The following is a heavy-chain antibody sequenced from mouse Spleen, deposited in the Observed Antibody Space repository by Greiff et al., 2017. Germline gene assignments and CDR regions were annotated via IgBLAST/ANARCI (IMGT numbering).Heavy chain of an antibody. CDR1: GFTFSSYA. CDR2: ISSGGGNT. J-gene: IGHJ4*01. D-gene: IGHD2-14*01. CDR3: ARHRGNYAMDY. Sequence: EVKVVESGGGLVKRGGSLKLSCAASGFTFSSYAMSWVRQTPEKRLEWVATISSGGGNTYYPDSVKGRFTISRDNAKNTLYLQMSSLKSEDTAMYYCARHRGNYAMDYWGQGTSVTVSS. V-gene: IGHV5-9*04.